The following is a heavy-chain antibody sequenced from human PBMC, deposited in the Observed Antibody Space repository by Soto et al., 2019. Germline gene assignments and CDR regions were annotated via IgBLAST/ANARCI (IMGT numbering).Heavy chain of an antibody. D-gene: IGHD3-3*01. CDR3: ATRITVFGLLIPPFDP. J-gene: IGHJ5*02. V-gene: IGHV4-34*01. CDR1: GGSVTGYD. CDR2: INHTGGT. Sequence: SGTLSRSCAVYGGSVTGYDWNWIRQPPGKGLEWIGEINHTGGTHYNPSLKSRVTMSVDTSKNQFSLRLSSVTAADTAIYYCATRITVFGLLIPPFDPWGQGTQVTVSS.